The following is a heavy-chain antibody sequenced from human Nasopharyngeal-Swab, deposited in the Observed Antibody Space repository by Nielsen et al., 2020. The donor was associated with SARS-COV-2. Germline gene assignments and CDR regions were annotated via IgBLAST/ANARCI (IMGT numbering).Heavy chain of an antibody. CDR2: IYPVSGGT. Sequence: ASVKVSFKASGYTFNNYYIHWVRQPPAQGLEWMGMIYPVSGGTTYLQKFQGRVTMTRDTSTSTVFMDLSSLRSEDTAVYYCVRRGRCSGSSCDMDVWGQGTTVTVSS. V-gene: IGHV1-46*02. J-gene: IGHJ6*02. D-gene: IGHD2-2*01. CDR1: GYTFNNYY. CDR3: VRRGRCSGSSCDMDV.